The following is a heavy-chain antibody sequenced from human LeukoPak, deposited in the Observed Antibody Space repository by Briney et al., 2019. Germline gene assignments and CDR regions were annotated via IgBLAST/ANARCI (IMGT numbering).Heavy chain of an antibody. Sequence: PSETLSLTCTVSGGSISSSSYYWGWIRQPPGKGLEWIGSIYYSGNTYNNPSLKSRVTISVDTSKNQLSLKLSSVTAADTAVYYCARADYYGSGSYSPWFDPWGQGTPVTVSS. J-gene: IGHJ5*02. V-gene: IGHV4-39*01. CDR3: ARADYYGSGSYSPWFDP. D-gene: IGHD3-10*01. CDR1: GGSISSSSYY. CDR2: IYYSGNT.